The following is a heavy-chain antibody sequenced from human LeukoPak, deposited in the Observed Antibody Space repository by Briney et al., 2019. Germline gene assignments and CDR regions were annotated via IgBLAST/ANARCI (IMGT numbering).Heavy chain of an antibody. CDR2: ISWDGGST. CDR3: AKGEDSSSWYSFDY. CDR1: GFTFDDYA. J-gene: IGHJ4*02. Sequence: GGSLRLSCAASGFTFDDYAMHWVRQAPGKGLEWVSLISWDGGSTYYADSVKGRFTISRDNAKKSLYLQMNSLRAEDTALYYCAKGEDSSSWYSFDYWGQGTLVTVSS. D-gene: IGHD6-13*01. V-gene: IGHV3-43D*03.